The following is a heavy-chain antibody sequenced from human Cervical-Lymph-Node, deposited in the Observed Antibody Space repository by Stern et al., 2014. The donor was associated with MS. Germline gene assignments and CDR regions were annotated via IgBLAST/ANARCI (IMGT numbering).Heavy chain of an antibody. Sequence: QVQLVQSGAEVKAPGASVKVSCKASGYTFSGYYMHWVRQAPGQGLEWMGWINPKTGDTKYDQKFQGRVTMTRDTSISTAYMEVTRLRSDDTAVYYCARVLVGQWLFSDLEYWGQGTLVTVSS. J-gene: IGHJ4*02. CDR2: INPKTGDT. V-gene: IGHV1-2*02. D-gene: IGHD6-19*01. CDR1: GYTFSGYY. CDR3: ARVLVGQWLFSDLEY.